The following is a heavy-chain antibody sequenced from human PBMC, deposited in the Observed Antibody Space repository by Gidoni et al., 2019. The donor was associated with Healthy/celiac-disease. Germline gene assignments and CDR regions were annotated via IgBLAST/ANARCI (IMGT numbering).Heavy chain of an antibody. Sequence: QVQLQQWGAGLLKPSETLSLTCAVYGGSFSGYYWSWIRQPPGKGLEWIGEINHSGSTNYNPSLKSRVTISVDTSKNQFSLKLSSVTAADTAVYYCARGRVVPAAIVDYWGQGTLVTVSS. V-gene: IGHV4-34*01. J-gene: IGHJ4*02. CDR3: ARGRVVPAAIVDY. D-gene: IGHD2-2*01. CDR1: GGSFSGYY. CDR2: INHSGST.